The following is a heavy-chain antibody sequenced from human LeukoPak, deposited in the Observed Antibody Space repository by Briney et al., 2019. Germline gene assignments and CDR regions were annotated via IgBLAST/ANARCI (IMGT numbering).Heavy chain of an antibody. D-gene: IGHD3-10*01. CDR3: ARAYYGSGSYWFDP. CDR1: GGSISSGGYS. J-gene: IGHJ5*02. V-gene: IGHV4-30-4*07. CDR2: IYYSGST. Sequence: SETLSLTCAVSGGSISSGGYSWSWIRQPPGKGLEWIGYIYYSGSTYYNPSLKSRVTISVDTSKNQFSLKLSSVTAADTAVYYCARAYYGSGSYWFDPWGQGTLVTVSS.